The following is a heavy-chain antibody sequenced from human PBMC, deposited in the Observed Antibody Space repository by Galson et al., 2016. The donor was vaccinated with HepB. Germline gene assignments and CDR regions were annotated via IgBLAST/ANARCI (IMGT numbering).Heavy chain of an antibody. Sequence: SLRLSCAASGFTFSSYTINWVRQAPGKGLEWVSSISSGTTYIYYADSVKGRFTISRDNAKNSLYLQMNSLRAEDTAVYYCARDPPAAKGFDNWGQGTLVTVSS. J-gene: IGHJ4*02. D-gene: IGHD2-2*01. V-gene: IGHV3-21*01. CDR1: GFTFSSYT. CDR2: ISSGTTYI. CDR3: ARDPPAAKGFDN.